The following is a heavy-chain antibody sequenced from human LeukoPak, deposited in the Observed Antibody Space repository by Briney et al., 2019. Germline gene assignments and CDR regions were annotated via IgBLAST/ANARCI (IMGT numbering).Heavy chain of an antibody. CDR1: GFTFSSYS. CDR2: ISSSSSYI. D-gene: IGHD3-9*01. J-gene: IGHJ4*02. Sequence: GGSLRLSCAASGFTFSSYSMNWVRQAPGKWLEWVSSISSSSSYIYYADSVKGRFTISRDNAKNSLYLQMNSLRAEDTALYYKQKTAYDIYYFDYWGQGTLVTVSS. CDR3: QKTAYDIYYFDY. V-gene: IGHV3-21*01.